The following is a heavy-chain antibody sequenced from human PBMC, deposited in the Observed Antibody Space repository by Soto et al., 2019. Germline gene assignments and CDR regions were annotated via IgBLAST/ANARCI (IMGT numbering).Heavy chain of an antibody. Sequence: EVQLLESGGGLVQPGGSLRLSCAASGFTFSSYAMSWVRQAPGKGLEWVSAISGSGGSTYYADSVKGRFTISRDNSKNTLYLQMSSLRAEDTAVYYCAKTREQWLAYYYYYGMDVWGQGTTVTVSS. CDR1: GFTFSSYA. CDR2: ISGSGGST. D-gene: IGHD6-19*01. J-gene: IGHJ6*02. V-gene: IGHV3-23*01. CDR3: AKTREQWLAYYYYYGMDV.